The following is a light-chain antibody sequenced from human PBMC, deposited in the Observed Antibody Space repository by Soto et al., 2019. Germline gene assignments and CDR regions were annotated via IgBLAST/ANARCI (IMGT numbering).Light chain of an antibody. Sequence: DIQMTQSPSTLSASVGDRVTITCRASQSISSWLAWYQQKPGKAPKLLIYKASSLESGVPSMFSGSGSGTEFTLTISSLKPDDFATYYCQQYNSYSRTFGQGTKVEIE. CDR3: QQYNSYSRT. J-gene: IGKJ1*01. CDR1: QSISSW. CDR2: KAS. V-gene: IGKV1-5*03.